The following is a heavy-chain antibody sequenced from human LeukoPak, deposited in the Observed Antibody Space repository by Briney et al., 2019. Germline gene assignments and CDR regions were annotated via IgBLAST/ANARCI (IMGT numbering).Heavy chain of an antibody. V-gene: IGHV4-34*01. D-gene: IGHD1-1*01. CDR2: IYHSGRT. J-gene: IGHJ3*02. CDR3: ASIPANGGNAFDI. CDR1: GGSFSYYY. Sequence: KTSETLSLTCAVYGGSFSYYYWNWIRQPPGKGLEWIGEIYHSGRTYYNPALKSRVTMSVDMYKNQFSLRLTSVTAADTAVYYCASIPANGGNAFDIWGQGTMVTVSS.